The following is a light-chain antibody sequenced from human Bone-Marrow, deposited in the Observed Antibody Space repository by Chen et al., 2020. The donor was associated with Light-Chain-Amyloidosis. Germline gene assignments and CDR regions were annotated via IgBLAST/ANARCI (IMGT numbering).Light chain of an antibody. Sequence: QSVLTQPPSASGTPGQRVTISCSGSSSNIGGNPVNWYHQLPGTAPTLLVYSNTQRPSGVTDRCSGSKSGTSASLAISGLQSEDEADYYCAAYDDSLNGVVFGGGTKLTVL. CDR2: SNT. CDR1: SSNIGGNP. V-gene: IGLV1-44*01. CDR3: AAYDDSLNGVV. J-gene: IGLJ2*01.